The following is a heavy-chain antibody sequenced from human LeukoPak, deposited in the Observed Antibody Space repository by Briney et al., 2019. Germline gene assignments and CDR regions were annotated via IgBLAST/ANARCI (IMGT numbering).Heavy chain of an antibody. V-gene: IGHV3-33*01. CDR3: ATDHDYYDSSGYYSFCDY. CDR2: IWYDGSNK. Sequence: GRSLRLSCAASGFTFSSYGMHWVRQAPGKGLGWVAVIWYDGSNKYYADSVKGRFTISRDNSKNTLYLQMNSLRAEDTAVYYCATDHDYYDSSGYYSFCDYWGQGTLVTVSS. CDR1: GFTFSSYG. D-gene: IGHD3-22*01. J-gene: IGHJ4*02.